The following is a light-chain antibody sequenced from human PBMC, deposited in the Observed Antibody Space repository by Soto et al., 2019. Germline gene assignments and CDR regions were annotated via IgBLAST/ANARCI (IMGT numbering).Light chain of an antibody. V-gene: IGLV1-44*01. Sequence: QSVLTQPPSASGTPGQRVTISCSGSSSNIGSNTVNWYQQLPGTAPKLLIYGNNNRPSGVPDRFSASKSGISASLAITGLQADDEADYYCQSYDNSLNEWVFGGGTKVTVL. CDR1: SSNIGSNT. J-gene: IGLJ3*02. CDR2: GNN. CDR3: QSYDNSLNEWV.